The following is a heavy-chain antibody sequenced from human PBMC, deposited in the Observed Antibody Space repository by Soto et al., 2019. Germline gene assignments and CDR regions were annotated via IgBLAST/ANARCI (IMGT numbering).Heavy chain of an antibody. CDR1: GGSISSGGYY. J-gene: IGHJ5*02. Sequence: QVQLQESGPGLVKPSQTLSLTCTVSGGSISSGGYYWSWIRQHPGKGLEWIGYIYYSGSTYYNPSLKSRVTISVDTSKNQFSLKLSSVTAADTAVYYCARDGVGAAARFPYLNWFDPWGQGTLVTVSS. D-gene: IGHD6-6*01. V-gene: IGHV4-31*03. CDR3: ARDGVGAAARFPYLNWFDP. CDR2: IYYSGST.